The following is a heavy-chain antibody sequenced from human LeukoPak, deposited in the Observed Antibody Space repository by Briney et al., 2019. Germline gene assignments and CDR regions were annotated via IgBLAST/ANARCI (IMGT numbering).Heavy chain of an antibody. CDR1: GFTFDDYA. Sequence: GGSLRLSCAASGFTFDDYAMHWVRQAPGKGLEWVSGISWNSGSIGYADSVKGRFTISRDNAKNSLYLQMNSLRAEDTAVYYCARVGSMTTVTYYYYMDVWGKGTTVTVSS. CDR3: ARVGSMTTVTYYYYMDV. J-gene: IGHJ6*03. V-gene: IGHV3-9*01. D-gene: IGHD4-11*01. CDR2: ISWNSGSI.